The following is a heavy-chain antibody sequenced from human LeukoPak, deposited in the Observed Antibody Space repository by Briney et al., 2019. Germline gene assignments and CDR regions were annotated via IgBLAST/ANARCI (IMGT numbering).Heavy chain of an antibody. Sequence: SETLSFTCSVSGGSISSSSYYWRWIRQPAGKGLEWIGSIYTSGSTKYNPSLTGRVTISVDTSKNQFSLKLNSVTAADTAVYYCARGITVTTWDPWFDTWGQGTLVTVSS. CDR3: ARGITVTTWDPWFDT. CDR1: GGSISSSSYY. V-gene: IGHV4-61*02. D-gene: IGHD1-20*01. J-gene: IGHJ5*02. CDR2: IYTSGST.